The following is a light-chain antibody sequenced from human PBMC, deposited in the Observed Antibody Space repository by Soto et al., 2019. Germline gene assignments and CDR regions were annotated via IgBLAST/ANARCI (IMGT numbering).Light chain of an antibody. V-gene: IGKV1-33*01. Sequence: DIQMTQSTSSLSASIGDRVTITCQASQDINSYLSWYQQRPGKAPKLLIYDSFTLETGVPSRFSGSGSGTNFIFTISSLQPEDFATYYCQQYDTFPVTFGQGTHWRL. CDR2: DSF. CDR3: QQYDTFPVT. J-gene: IGKJ5*01. CDR1: QDINSY.